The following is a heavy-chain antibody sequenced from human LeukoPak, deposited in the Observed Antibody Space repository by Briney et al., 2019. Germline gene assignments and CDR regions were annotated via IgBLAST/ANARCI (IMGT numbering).Heavy chain of an antibody. Sequence: GGSLRLSCAASEFTFSDYCMSWIRQAPGKGLEWVSYISNSGSTIYYADSVKGRFTISRDNAKNSLYLQMKSLRAEDTAVYYCARDPTDGGSYYRLDYWGQGTLVTVSS. D-gene: IGHD1-26*01. V-gene: IGHV3-11*01. CDR1: EFTFSDYC. J-gene: IGHJ4*02. CDR3: ARDPTDGGSYYRLDY. CDR2: ISNSGSTI.